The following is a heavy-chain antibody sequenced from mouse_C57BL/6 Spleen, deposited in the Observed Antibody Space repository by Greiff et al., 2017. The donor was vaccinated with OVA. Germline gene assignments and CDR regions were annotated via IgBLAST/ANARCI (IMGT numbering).Heavy chain of an antibody. CDR3: ARGLRRNYYAMGY. CDR1: GYTFTDYN. CDR2: INPNNGGT. D-gene: IGHD2-4*01. J-gene: IGHJ4*01. Sequence: VQLQQSGPELVKPGASVKIPCKASGYTFTDYNMDWVKQSPGQSLEWIGDINPNNGGTNYNQKFKGKATLTVDTSSSTAYMELRSLTSEDTAVYYCARGLRRNYYAMGYWGQGTSVNVSS. V-gene: IGHV1-18*01.